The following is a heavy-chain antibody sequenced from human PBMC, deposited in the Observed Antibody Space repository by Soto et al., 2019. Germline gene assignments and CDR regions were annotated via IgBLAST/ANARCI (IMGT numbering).Heavy chain of an antibody. J-gene: IGHJ4*02. CDR3: TIVRAADSALDH. CDR2: MSYDGSDT. V-gene: IGHV3-30*02. D-gene: IGHD3-10*02. CDR1: GFIFSNNG. Sequence: VGSLRLSCVGSGFIFSNNGMHWVRQTPGKGLEWVAFMSYDGSDTFYADSVKGRFTISRDNSKNTLFLHMSNLRAEDTAMYYCTIVRAADSALDHWGQGTLVTVSS.